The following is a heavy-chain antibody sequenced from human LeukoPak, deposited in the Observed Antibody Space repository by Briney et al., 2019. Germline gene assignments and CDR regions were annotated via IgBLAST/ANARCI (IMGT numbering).Heavy chain of an antibody. D-gene: IGHD2/OR15-2a*01. CDR2: ISSSSSYI. CDR1: GFTFSSYS. CDR3: AREWLTTSFDI. V-gene: IGHV3-21*01. Sequence: GGSLRLSCAASGFTFSSYSMNWVRQAPGKGLEWVSSISSSSSYIYYADSVKGRFTIPRDNAKNSLYLQMNSLRAEYTAVYYCAREWLTTSFDIWGQGTMVTVSS. J-gene: IGHJ3*02.